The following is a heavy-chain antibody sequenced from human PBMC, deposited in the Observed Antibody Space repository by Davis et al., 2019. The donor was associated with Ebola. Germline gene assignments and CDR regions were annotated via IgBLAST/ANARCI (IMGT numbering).Heavy chain of an antibody. D-gene: IGHD3-10*01. CDR1: GYTFTRYY. CDR3: ARAPLMVRGWANF. Sequence: ASVKVSCKASGYTFTRYYIHWVRQAPGQGLEWMGIIDPESGRTNNAQKFQGRVTMSRDTSTGTVHMELSSLTSDDTAVYYCARAPLMVRGWANFWGQGTLVTVSS. J-gene: IGHJ4*02. CDR2: IDPESGRT. V-gene: IGHV1-46*01.